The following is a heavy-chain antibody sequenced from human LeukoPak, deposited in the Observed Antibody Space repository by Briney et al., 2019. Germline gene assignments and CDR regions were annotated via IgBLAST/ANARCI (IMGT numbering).Heavy chain of an antibody. Sequence: GRSLRLSCAASGFTFSSYGMHWVRQAPGKGQEWVAVISYDGSNKYYADSVKGRFTISRDNSKNTLYLQMNSLRAEDTAVYYCAKPRLYDILTGYYDYWGQGTLVTVPS. CDR2: ISYDGSNK. CDR1: GFTFSSYG. V-gene: IGHV3-30*18. J-gene: IGHJ4*02. D-gene: IGHD3-9*01. CDR3: AKPRLYDILTGYYDY.